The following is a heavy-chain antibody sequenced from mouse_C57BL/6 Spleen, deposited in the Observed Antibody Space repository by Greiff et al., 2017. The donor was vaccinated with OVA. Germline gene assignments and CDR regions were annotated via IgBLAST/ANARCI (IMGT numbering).Heavy chain of an antibody. J-gene: IGHJ1*03. CDR3: AREYFYYGSSYWYFDV. CDR2: ISSGSSTI. D-gene: IGHD1-1*01. Sequence: DVKLVESGGGLVKPGGSLKLSCAASGFTFSDYGMHWVRQAPEKGLEWVAYISSGSSTIYYADTVKGRFTISRDNAKNTLFLQMTSLRSEDTAMYYCAREYFYYGSSYWYFDVWGTGTTVTVSS. CDR1: GFTFSDYG. V-gene: IGHV5-17*01.